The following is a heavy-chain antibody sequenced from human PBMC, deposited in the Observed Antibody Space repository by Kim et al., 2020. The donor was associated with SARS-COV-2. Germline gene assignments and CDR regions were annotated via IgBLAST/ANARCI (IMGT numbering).Heavy chain of an antibody. V-gene: IGHV1-3*01. J-gene: IGHJ4*02. D-gene: IGHD3-22*01. Sequence: FQGRVTITRDTSASTAYMELSSLRSEDTAVYYCAREGGPSSGYYSGFDYWGQGTLVTVSS. CDR3: AREGGPSSGYYSGFDY.